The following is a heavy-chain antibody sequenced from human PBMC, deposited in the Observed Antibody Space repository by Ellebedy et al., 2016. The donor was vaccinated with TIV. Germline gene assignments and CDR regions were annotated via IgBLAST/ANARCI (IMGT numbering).Heavy chain of an antibody. CDR3: ARDRLYIRRRGYYGLDV. CDR1: EDSVSSNSAA. V-gene: IGHV6-1*01. Sequence: SQTLSLTCXISEDSVSSNSAAWNWIRQSPSRGLEWLGRTYYRSKWYNDYSVSVKSRITINPDTSKNQFSLQLNSVTPEDTAVYYCARDRLYIRRRGYYGLDVWGQGSTVTVSS. D-gene: IGHD2/OR15-2a*01. CDR2: TYYRSKWYN. J-gene: IGHJ6*02.